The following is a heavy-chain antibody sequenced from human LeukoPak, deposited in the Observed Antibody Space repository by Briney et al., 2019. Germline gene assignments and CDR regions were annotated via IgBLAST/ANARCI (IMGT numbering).Heavy chain of an antibody. CDR2: IKEDGSEK. V-gene: IGHV3-7*01. J-gene: IGHJ4*02. D-gene: IGHD2-2*01. CDR1: GFTFNKYW. Sequence: GGSLRLSCAASGFTFNKYWMTWVRQAPGKGLEWVANIKEDGSEKNYVDSVKGRFTISRDNSKNTLYLQMNSLRAEDTAVYYCARAEHAGYFDYWGQGTLVTVSS. CDR3: ARAEHAGYFDY.